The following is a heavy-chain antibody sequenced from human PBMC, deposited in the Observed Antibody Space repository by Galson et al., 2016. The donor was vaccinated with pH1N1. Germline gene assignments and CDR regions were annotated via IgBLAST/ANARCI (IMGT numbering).Heavy chain of an antibody. V-gene: IGHV3-48*03. D-gene: IGHD4-11*01. Sequence: SLRLSCAASGFTFSNYEMIWARQAPGKGLEWISYISSGGSTIYYADSVRGRFTISRDNAKDSLYLHMSSLRAEDTAVYYCARENYADYTKASAFDIWGQGTMVTVS. CDR2: ISSGGSTI. CDR1: GFTFSNYE. CDR3: ARENYADYTKASAFDI. J-gene: IGHJ3*02.